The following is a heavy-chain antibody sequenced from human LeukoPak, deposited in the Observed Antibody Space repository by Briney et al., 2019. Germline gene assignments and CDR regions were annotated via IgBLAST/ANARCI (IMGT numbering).Heavy chain of an antibody. Sequence: PSETLSLTCTVSGGSISSSSYYWGWIRQPPGKGLEWIGSIYYSGSTYYNPSLKSRVTISVDTSKNKFSLKLSSVTAADTAVYYCASLSSSWWVQHWGQGTLVTVSS. CDR1: GGSISSSSYY. V-gene: IGHV4-39*07. J-gene: IGHJ1*01. D-gene: IGHD6-13*01. CDR3: ASLSSSWWVQH. CDR2: IYYSGST.